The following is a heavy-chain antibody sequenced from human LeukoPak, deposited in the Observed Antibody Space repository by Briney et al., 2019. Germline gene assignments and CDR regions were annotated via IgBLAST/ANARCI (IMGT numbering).Heavy chain of an antibody. CDR3: ASLAYYYDSSGYYPEY. CDR1: GGTFSSYA. D-gene: IGHD3-22*01. J-gene: IGHJ4*02. V-gene: IGHV1-69*04. CDR2: IIPILGIA. Sequence: SVKVSCKASGGTFSSYAISWVRQAPGQGLEWMGRIIPILGIANYAQKFQGRVTITADKSTSTAYMELSSLRSEDTAVYYCASLAYYYDSSGYYPEYWGQGTLVTVSS.